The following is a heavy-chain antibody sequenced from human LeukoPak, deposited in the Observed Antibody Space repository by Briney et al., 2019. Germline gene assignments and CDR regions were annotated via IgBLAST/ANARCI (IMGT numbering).Heavy chain of an antibody. V-gene: IGHV3-23*01. CDR1: GFTFNTFA. D-gene: IGHD2-8*02. J-gene: IGHJ4*02. CDR3: ATYRQVLLPFES. Sequence: PGGSLRLSCAASGFTFNTFAMIWVRQPPGKGLEWVSSIFSGGGEIHYADSVRGRFSISRDNSKSTLSLQMNSLRVEDTAIYYCATYRQVLLPFESWGQGTLVTVPS. CDR2: IFSGGGEI.